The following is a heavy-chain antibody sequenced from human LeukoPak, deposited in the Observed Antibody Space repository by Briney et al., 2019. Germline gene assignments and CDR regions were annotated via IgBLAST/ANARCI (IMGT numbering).Heavy chain of an antibody. CDR2: IIPIFGTA. D-gene: IGHD2-2*01. CDR3: ARDRYCSSTSCLNWFDP. J-gene: IGHJ5*02. V-gene: IGHV1-69*13. CDR1: GGTFSSYA. Sequence: SVKASCKASGGTFSSYAISWVRQAPGQGLEWMGGIIPIFGTANYAQKFQGRVTITADESTSTAYMELSSLRSEDTAVYYCARDRYCSSTSCLNWFDPWGQGTLVTVSS.